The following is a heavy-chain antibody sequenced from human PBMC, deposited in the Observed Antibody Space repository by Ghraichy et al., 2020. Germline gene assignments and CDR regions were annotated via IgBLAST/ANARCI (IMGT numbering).Heavy chain of an antibody. V-gene: IGHV4-39*01. CDR2: IYYSGST. CDR3: ARRAGSSGYFNWFDP. J-gene: IGHJ5*02. Sequence: SETLSLTCTVSGGSISSSSYYWGWIRQPPGKGLEWIGSIYYSGSTYYNPSLKSRVTISVDTSKNQFSLKLSSVTAADTAVYYCARRAGSSGYFNWFDPWGQGTLVTVSS. CDR1: GGSISSSSYY. D-gene: IGHD3-22*01.